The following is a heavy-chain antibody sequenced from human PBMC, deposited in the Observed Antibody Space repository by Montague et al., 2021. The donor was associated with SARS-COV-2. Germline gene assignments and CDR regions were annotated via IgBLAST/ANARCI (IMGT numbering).Heavy chain of an antibody. Sequence: SETLSLTCTVSGGSVSSPSYYWSWIRQSPGKGLEWIGCISYARSTYYNPSLRSRVSFSVDTSKNQFSLNLSSVTAADTAVYFCARQLSSYSSINKGTHYCLDVWGQGTMVTVSS. CDR2: ISYARST. D-gene: IGHD2-2*01. V-gene: IGHV4-39*01. J-gene: IGHJ6*03. CDR1: GGSVSSPSYY. CDR3: ARQLSSYSSINKGTHYCLDV.